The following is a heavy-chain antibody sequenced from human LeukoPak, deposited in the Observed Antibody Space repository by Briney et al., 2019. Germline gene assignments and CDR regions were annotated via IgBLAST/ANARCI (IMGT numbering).Heavy chain of an antibody. CDR1: GYTFTSYD. D-gene: IGHD6-19*01. J-gene: IGHJ4*02. CDR2: MNPNSGNT. Sequence: GASVKVSCQASGYTFTSYDINWVRQATGQGLEWMGWMNPNSGNTNYAQKLQGRVTMTTDTSTSTAYMELRSLRSDDTAVYYCARGGSGWYVDYWGQGTLVTVSS. V-gene: IGHV1-8*01. CDR3: ARGGSGWYVDY.